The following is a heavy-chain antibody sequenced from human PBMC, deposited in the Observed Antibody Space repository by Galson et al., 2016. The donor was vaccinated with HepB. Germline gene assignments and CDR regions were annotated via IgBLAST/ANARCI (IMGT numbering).Heavy chain of an antibody. CDR3: AKNAGFGSGTYYPDY. D-gene: IGHD3-10*01. CDR1: GFTFSSYS. CDR2: INGGGDSM. J-gene: IGHJ4*02. V-gene: IGHV3-23*01. Sequence: SLRLSCAASGFTFSSYSMTWVRQAPGKGLEWVSSINGGGDSMTYAVSVKGRFTISKDMSRNTMFLQMNSLRADDTALYYCAKNAGFGSGTYYPDYWGQGALVTVSS.